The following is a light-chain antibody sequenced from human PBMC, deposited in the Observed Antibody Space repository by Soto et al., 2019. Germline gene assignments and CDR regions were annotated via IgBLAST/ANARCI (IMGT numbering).Light chain of an antibody. Sequence: QSALTQPASVSGSPGQSITISCTGTSSDVGGYDYVSWYQQYPGKAPKLMIYDVSNRPSGVSNRFSGSKSGNTASLTISGLQAEDEADYYCSSDTSSRTLTFGGGTQLTVL. CDR1: SSDVGGYDY. CDR3: SSDTSSRTLT. J-gene: IGLJ2*01. CDR2: DVS. V-gene: IGLV2-14*03.